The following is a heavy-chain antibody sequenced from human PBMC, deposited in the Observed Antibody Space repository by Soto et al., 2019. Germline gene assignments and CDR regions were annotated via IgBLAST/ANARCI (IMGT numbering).Heavy chain of an antibody. J-gene: IGHJ5*02. D-gene: IGHD3-22*01. Sequence: EVQLVESGGGLVQPGGSLRLSCAASGFTFSSYSMNWVRQAPGKGLEWVSYISSSSSTIYYADSVKGRFTISRDNAKNSLYLQMNSLRDDDTAVYYCARDAPPLAYYYDPNWFDPWGQGTLVPSPQ. CDR2: ISSSSSTI. V-gene: IGHV3-48*02. CDR3: ARDAPPLAYYYDPNWFDP. CDR1: GFTFSSYS.